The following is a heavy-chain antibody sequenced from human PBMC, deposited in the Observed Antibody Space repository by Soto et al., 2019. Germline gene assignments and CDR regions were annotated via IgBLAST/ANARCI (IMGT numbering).Heavy chain of an antibody. CDR3: SAGVGIPRYY. CDR2: ICHSGIT. CDR1: GGSISSGGYS. Sequence: QLQLQESGSGLVKPSQTLSLTCAVSGGSISSGGYSWSWIRQPPGKGLEWIGYICHSGITYYNPSRKSRVTISADRSKTQCSLKLSAVTAADTSVYCFSAGVGIPRYYWGQGALVTVSS. D-gene: IGHD5-18*01. V-gene: IGHV4-30-2*01. J-gene: IGHJ4*02.